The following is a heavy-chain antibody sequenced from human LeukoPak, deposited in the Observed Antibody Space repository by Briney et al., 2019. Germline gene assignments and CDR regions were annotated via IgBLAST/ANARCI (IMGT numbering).Heavy chain of an antibody. CDR1: GFTVSSNY. CDR3: AKVQAAYAFEGIDI. V-gene: IGHV3-66*01. D-gene: IGHD6-25*01. J-gene: IGHJ3*02. Sequence: GGSLRLSCAASGFTVSSNYMSWVRQAPGKGLEWVSVILSGGSTYYADSVKGRFTISRDNSKNTLYLQMNSLRAEDTAVYYCAKVQAAYAFEGIDIWGQGTMVTVSS. CDR2: ILSGGST.